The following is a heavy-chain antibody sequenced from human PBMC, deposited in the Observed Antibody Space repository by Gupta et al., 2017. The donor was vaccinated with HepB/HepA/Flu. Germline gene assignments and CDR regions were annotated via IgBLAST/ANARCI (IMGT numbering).Heavy chain of an antibody. CDR2: ISGSGGST. D-gene: IGHD5-12*01. CDR1: GFTFSSYA. V-gene: IGHV3-23*01. CDR3: AKGGYSGYDLTLGFDY. Sequence: EVQLLESGGGLVQPGGSLRLSCAASGFTFSSYAMSWVRQAPGKGLEWVSAISGSGGSTYYADSVRGRFTISRDNSKNTLYLQMNSLRAEDTAVYYCAKGGYSGYDLTLGFDYWGQGTLVTVSS. J-gene: IGHJ4*02.